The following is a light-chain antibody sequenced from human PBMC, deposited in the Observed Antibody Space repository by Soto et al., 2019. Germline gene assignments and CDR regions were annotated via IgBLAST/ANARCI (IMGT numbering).Light chain of an antibody. CDR1: QSVSTNN. J-gene: IGKJ1*01. CDR3: QQYGSSPPT. Sequence: EIVLTQSPGTLALSPGERATLSCRASQSVSTNNLAWYQRKPGQAPRLLIYGASSRATDIPARFSGSGSGTDFTLTINRLEPEDFAVYYCQQYGSSPPTFGPGTKVEIK. V-gene: IGKV3-20*01. CDR2: GAS.